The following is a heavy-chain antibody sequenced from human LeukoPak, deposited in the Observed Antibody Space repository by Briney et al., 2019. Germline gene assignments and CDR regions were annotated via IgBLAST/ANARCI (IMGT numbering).Heavy chain of an antibody. D-gene: IGHD3-10*01. Sequence: ASVKVSCKASGYTFTSYAIHWVRQAPGQRLEWLGWITGGNGNTKYSQKFQDRVTITRDTSASTAYMELSSLRSEGTAVYYCARDLTMIRGAAFYYYYGMDVWGRGTTVTVSS. V-gene: IGHV1-3*01. J-gene: IGHJ6*04. CDR1: GYTFTSYA. CDR3: ARDLTMIRGAAFYYYYGMDV. CDR2: ITGGNGNT.